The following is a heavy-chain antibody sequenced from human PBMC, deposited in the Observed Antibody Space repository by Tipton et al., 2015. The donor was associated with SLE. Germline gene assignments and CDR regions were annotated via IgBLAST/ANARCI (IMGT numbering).Heavy chain of an antibody. Sequence: SLRLSCEASGFTFDAYAMHWVRQAPGKGLEWVSTISWNSGRIGYADSVKGRFTISRDNAKKSLYLQMNSLRADDTAFYYCVRETGVSNFRDYAASPPGYFDPWGQGPLVPVSS. CDR1: GFTFDAYA. J-gene: IGHJ4*02. CDR2: ISWNSGRI. CDR3: VRETGVSNFRDYAASPPGYFDP. D-gene: IGHD4-17*01. V-gene: IGHV3-9*01.